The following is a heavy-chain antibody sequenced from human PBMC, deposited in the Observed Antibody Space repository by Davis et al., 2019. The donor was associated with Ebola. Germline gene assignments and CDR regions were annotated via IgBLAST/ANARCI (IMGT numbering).Heavy chain of an antibody. CDR3: ARVSGYCGGDCYLDY. D-gene: IGHD2-21*01. Sequence: ASVKVSCKASGYTFTGYYMHWVRQAPGQGLEWMGWINPNSGGTNYAQKFQGRVTMTRDTSISTAYMELSRLRSGDTAVYYCARVSGYCGGDCYLDYWGQGTLVTVSS. CDR1: GYTFTGYY. V-gene: IGHV1-2*02. CDR2: INPNSGGT. J-gene: IGHJ4*02.